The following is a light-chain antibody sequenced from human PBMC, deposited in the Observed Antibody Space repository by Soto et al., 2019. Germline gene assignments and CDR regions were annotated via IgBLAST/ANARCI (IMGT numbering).Light chain of an antibody. J-gene: IGKJ1*01. CDR3: LQVIAYPRT. V-gene: IGKV1-13*02. CDR2: RAY. CDR1: QGISSS. Sequence: ALQLTQSPSSLSASVGDRVSITCRASQGISSSLAWYQPRPGKAPTVLIYRAYNLDSGVPSRFSGSGSGTDFTLTISSLQPEDVATYYCLQVIAYPRTFGQGTQVEIK.